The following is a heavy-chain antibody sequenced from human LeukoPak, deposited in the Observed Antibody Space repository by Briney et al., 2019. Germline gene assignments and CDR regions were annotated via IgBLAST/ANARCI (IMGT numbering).Heavy chain of an antibody. Sequence: PGGSLRLSCAASGFTFSSYWMSWVRQAPGKGLEWVANIKQDGSEKYYVDSVKGRFTISRDNSKNTLSLQMNSLRPEDTAVYFCVKDYYGSGSHEGENWFDPWGQGTLVTVSS. J-gene: IGHJ5*02. V-gene: IGHV3-7*01. CDR3: VKDYYGSGSHEGENWFDP. CDR2: IKQDGSEK. CDR1: GFTFSSYW. D-gene: IGHD3-10*01.